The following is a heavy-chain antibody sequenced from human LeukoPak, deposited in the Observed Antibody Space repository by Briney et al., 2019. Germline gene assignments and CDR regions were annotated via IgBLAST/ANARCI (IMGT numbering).Heavy chain of an antibody. CDR1: SGSISSYY. Sequence: SETLSLTCTVSSGSISSYYWSWIRQPAGKGLEWIGRIYTSGSTNYNPSLKSRVTISVDTSKNQFSLKLSSVTAADTAVYYCARDLYDFWSGYLDWYFDLWGRGTLVTVSS. D-gene: IGHD3-3*01. V-gene: IGHV4-4*07. J-gene: IGHJ2*01. CDR3: ARDLYDFWSGYLDWYFDL. CDR2: IYTSGST.